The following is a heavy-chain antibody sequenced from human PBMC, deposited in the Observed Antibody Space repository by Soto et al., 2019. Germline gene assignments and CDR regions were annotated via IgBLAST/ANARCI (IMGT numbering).Heavy chain of an antibody. V-gene: IGHV4-61*01. D-gene: IGHD3-22*01. CDR2: IYYSGST. CDR1: GGSVSSGSYY. J-gene: IGHJ6*02. CDR3: ARGSSGYSVYYGMDV. Sequence: QVQLQESGPGLVKPSETLSLTCTVSGGSVSSGSYYWSWIRQPPGKGLEWIGYIYYSGSTNYNPSLKSRVTISVDTSKNQFSLKLSSVTAADTAVYYCARGSSGYSVYYGMDVWGQGTTVTVSS.